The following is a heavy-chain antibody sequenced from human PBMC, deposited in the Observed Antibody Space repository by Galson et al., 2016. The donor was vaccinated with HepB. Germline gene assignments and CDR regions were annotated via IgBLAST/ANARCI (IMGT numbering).Heavy chain of an antibody. CDR3: ARDSRRLENHLQYENWFDP. V-gene: IGHV1-18*01. D-gene: IGHD5-12*01. J-gene: IGHJ5*02. Sequence: SVKVSCKASGYLFTSSGMSWVRQAPGQGLEWLGWISAYNGNTNYAQKIRDRVTMTTDASTRTAYMELRRLRYDDTAVYHSARDSRRLENHLQYENWFDPWGQGTLVTVSS. CDR2: ISAYNGNT. CDR1: GYLFTSSG.